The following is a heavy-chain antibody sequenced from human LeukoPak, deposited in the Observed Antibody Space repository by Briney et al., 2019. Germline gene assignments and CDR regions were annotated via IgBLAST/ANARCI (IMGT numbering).Heavy chain of an antibody. CDR3: ATDIPRRVRGVVYTSFGMDV. J-gene: IGHJ6*02. Sequence: ASVKVSCKVSGYTLTDLSMHWVRQAPGKGLEWLGGFDPEDGETIYAQKFQGRVTLAEDTSTDTAYMELSSLRSEDTAAYYCATDIPRRVRGVVYTSFGMDVWGQGTTVTVSS. CDR1: GYTLTDLS. CDR2: FDPEDGET. D-gene: IGHD3-10*01. V-gene: IGHV1-24*01.